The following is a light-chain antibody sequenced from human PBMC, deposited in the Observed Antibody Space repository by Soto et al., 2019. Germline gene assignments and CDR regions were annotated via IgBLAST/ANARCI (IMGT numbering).Light chain of an antibody. CDR1: SSDVGAYNY. CDR3: SSYTTYITLYV. V-gene: IGLV2-14*01. CDR2: EVS. Sequence: QSVLTQPASVSGSPGQSITISCTGTSSDVGAYNYVSWYQQHPGKAPKLMIYEVSNRPSGVSNRFSGSKSGNTASLTISGLQAEDEADYYCSSYTTYITLYVFGTGTKLTVL. J-gene: IGLJ1*01.